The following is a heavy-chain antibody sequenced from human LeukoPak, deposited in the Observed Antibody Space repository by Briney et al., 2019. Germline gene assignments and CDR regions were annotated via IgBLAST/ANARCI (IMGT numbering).Heavy chain of an antibody. CDR3: ARGASGYSYG. V-gene: IGHV4-4*02. CDR2: IYYSGST. J-gene: IGHJ4*02. D-gene: IGHD5-18*01. Sequence: SGTLSLTCAVSGGSISSDNWWTWVRQPPGKGLEWIGSIYYSGSTNYNPSLKSRVTISIDTSKNQFSLDLSSVTAADTAVYYCARGASGYSYGWGQGTLVTVSS. CDR1: GGSISSDNW.